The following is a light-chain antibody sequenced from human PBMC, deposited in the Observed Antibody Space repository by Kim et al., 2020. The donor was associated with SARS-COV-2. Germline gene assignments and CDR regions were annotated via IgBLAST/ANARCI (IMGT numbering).Light chain of an antibody. V-gene: IGLV3-19*01. CDR3: NSRDSNDNVV. CDR1: SLRSYY. CDR2: GKN. Sequence: ELTQDPAVSVALGQTVRITCQGDSLRSYYATWYQQKPGHAPILVIYGKNNRPSGIPDRFSGSSSGNTASLTITGTQAGDEADYYCNSRDSNDNVVFGGGTQLTVL. J-gene: IGLJ2*01.